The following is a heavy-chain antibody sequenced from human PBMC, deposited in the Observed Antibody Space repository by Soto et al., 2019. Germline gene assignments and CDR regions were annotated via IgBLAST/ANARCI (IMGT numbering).Heavy chain of an antibody. J-gene: IGHJ5*02. D-gene: IGHD6-6*01. CDR1: GYRFTTYG. CDR3: ARLRIAARGAPGP. Sequence: PGESLKLSCKASGYRFTTYGISLVRQMPGTGLEWMGRIDPRDSYTSYSPYFQGHVTISAHESIDTAYMQWGSLKASDTAVYYCARLRIAARGAPGPWVQGTLVTVSS. V-gene: IGHV5-10-1*01. CDR2: IDPRDSYT.